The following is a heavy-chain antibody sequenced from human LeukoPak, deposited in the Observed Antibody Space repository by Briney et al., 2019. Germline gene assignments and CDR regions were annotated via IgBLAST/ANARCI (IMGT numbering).Heavy chain of an antibody. Sequence: ASVKVSCKISGGIYRITSITWVRQAPGQGLEWTGGIIPMSDTANYAQNFQGRVTITKDESTSTAYMELSSLIPDDTALYYCATYGGNTAEYFQHWGQGTLVTVSS. CDR3: ATYGGNTAEYFQH. CDR2: IIPMSDTA. D-gene: IGHD4-23*01. CDR1: GGIYRITS. J-gene: IGHJ1*01. V-gene: IGHV1-69*05.